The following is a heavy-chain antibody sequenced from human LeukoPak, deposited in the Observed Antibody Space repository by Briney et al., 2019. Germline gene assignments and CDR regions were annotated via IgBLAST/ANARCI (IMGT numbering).Heavy chain of an antibody. CDR1: GFTFSGSA. V-gene: IGHV3-73*01. D-gene: IGHD4-17*01. Sequence: GGSLRLSCAASGFTFSGSAIHWVRQASGKGLEWVGRIRSKANYYATAYAASVKGRFTISRDDSKNTAYLQMNSLKTEDTAVYYCTKQEYGDGAFHFDYWGQGTLVTVSS. CDR3: TKQEYGDGAFHFDY. CDR2: IRSKANYYAT. J-gene: IGHJ4*02.